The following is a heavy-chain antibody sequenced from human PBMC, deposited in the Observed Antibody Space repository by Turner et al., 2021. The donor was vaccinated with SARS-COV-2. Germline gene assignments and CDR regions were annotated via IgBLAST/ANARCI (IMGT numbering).Heavy chain of an antibody. J-gene: IGHJ5*02. CDR3: ARALINYCTNGVCCPFDP. Sequence: QVQLVESGGGVVQPGRSLRLSCAASGFTFSSYALHWVRQGSGKGLEWVAVISYVGSNKDYADSVKGRFTIARDNSKNTLYRQMNSLRADDTAVYYCARALINYCTNGVCCPFDPWGQGTLVTVSS. D-gene: IGHD2-8*01. CDR1: GFTFSSYA. V-gene: IGHV3-30-3*01. CDR2: ISYVGSNK.